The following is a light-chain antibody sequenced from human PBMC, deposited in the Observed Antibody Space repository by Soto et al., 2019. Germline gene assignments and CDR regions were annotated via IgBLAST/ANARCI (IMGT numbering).Light chain of an antibody. Sequence: QSVLTQPPSASGTPGQRVTISCSGSSSNIGSNTVNWYQQLPGTAPKLLIYSNNQRPSGVTDRFSGYKSGTSASLAISGLQSEDEADYYCAAWDDSLTVVFGGGTKLTVL. CDR3: AAWDDSLTVV. V-gene: IGLV1-44*01. J-gene: IGLJ2*01. CDR1: SSNIGSNT. CDR2: SNN.